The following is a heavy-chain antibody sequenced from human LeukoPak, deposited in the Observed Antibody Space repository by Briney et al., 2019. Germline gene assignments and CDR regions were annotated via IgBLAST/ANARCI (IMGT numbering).Heavy chain of an antibody. CDR1: GYTFTGYY. V-gene: IGHV1-2*02. CDR2: INPNSGGT. CDR3: ARVDSSSWYLYYFDY. J-gene: IGHJ4*02. Sequence: GASVKVSCKASGYTFTGYYMHWVRQAPGQGLAWMGWINPNSGGTNNAQKFQGRVTMSRDTSISTAYMELSRLRSDDTAVYYCARVDSSSWYLYYFDYWGQGTLVTVSS. D-gene: IGHD6-13*01.